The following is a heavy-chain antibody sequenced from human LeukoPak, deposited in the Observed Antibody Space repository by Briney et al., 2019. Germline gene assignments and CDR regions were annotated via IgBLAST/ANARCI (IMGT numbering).Heavy chain of an antibody. V-gene: IGHV3-11*04. CDR3: AVADGDDILTGRKRKNAFDI. Sequence: GGSLRLSCAASGFTFSDYYMSWIRQAPGNGREWVSYISSSGSTIYYGDSVKGRFTISTDNAKNSLYLQMNRLRAEDTAVYYCAVADGDDILTGRKRKNAFDIWGQGTMVTVSS. J-gene: IGHJ3*02. CDR2: ISSSGSTI. D-gene: IGHD3-9*01. CDR1: GFTFSDYY.